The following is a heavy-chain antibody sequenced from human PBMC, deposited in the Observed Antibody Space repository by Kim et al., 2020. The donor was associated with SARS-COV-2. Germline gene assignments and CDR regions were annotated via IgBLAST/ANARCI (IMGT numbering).Heavy chain of an antibody. CDR1: GYSFISYW. Sequence: GESLKISCKGSGYSFISYWISWVRQMPGKGLEWMGRIDPSDSYTNYSPSFQGHVTISADKSISTAYLQWSSLKASDTAMYYCARRAGSIAVAGLAPGGGAFDIWGQGTMVTVSS. D-gene: IGHD6-19*01. CDR3: ARRAGSIAVAGLAPGGGAFDI. V-gene: IGHV5-10-1*01. CDR2: IDPSDSYT. J-gene: IGHJ3*02.